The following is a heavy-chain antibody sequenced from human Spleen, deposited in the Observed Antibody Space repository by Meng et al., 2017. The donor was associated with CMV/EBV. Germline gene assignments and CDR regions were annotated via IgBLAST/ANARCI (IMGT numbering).Heavy chain of an antibody. CDR1: GFTFSSYG. CDR2: IGYGGSNK. Sequence: GESLKISCAASGFTFSSYGMHWVRQAPGKGLEWVAFIGYGGSNKYTADSVKGRFSISRDNSKNTLYLQMNSLRAEDTAVYYCAKDQDPWYQLLLDYWGQGTLVTVSS. D-gene: IGHD2-2*01. CDR3: AKDQDPWYQLLLDY. J-gene: IGHJ4*02. V-gene: IGHV3-30*02.